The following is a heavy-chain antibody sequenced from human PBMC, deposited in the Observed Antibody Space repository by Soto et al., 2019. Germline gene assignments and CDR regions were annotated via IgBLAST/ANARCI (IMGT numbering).Heavy chain of an antibody. CDR3: AREYSSSSGAWFDP. CDR1: GFTFSSYG. Sequence: QVQLVESGGGVVQPGRSLRLSCAASGFTFSSYGMHWVRQAPGKGLEWVAVIWYDGSNKYYADSVKGRFTIYRDNSKNTLYLQMNSLRAEDTAVYYCAREYSSSSGAWFDPWGQGTLVTVSS. CDR2: IWYDGSNK. D-gene: IGHD6-6*01. J-gene: IGHJ5*02. V-gene: IGHV3-33*01.